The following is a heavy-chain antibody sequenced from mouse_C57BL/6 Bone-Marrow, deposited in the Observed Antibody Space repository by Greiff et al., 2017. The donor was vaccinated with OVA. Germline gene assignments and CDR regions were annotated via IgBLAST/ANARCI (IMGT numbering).Heavy chain of an antibody. V-gene: IGHV14-4*01. CDR3: TTGGYYFDY. CDR1: GFNIKDDY. Sequence: VQLQQSGAELVRPGASVKLSCTASGFNIKDDYMHWVKQRPEQGLEWIGWIDPENGDTEYASKFQGKATITADTSSNTAYLQLSSLTSEDTAVYYRTTGGYYFDYWGQGTTLTVSS. CDR2: IDPENGDT. J-gene: IGHJ2*01.